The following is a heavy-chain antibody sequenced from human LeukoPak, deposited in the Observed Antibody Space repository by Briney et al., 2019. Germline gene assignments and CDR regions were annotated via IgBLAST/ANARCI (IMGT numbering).Heavy chain of an antibody. CDR3: AKDLLGQWPTVFDY. CDR1: GFTFTSYW. J-gene: IGHJ4*02. V-gene: IGHV3-7*01. CDR2: IKKDGSEK. Sequence: GSLRLSCTASGFTFTSYWMTWVRQAPGKGLEWVANIKKDGSEKYYVDSVRGRFTISRDNAKNSLYLQMNSLRAEDTAVYYCAKDLLGQWPTVFDYWGQGTLVTVSS. D-gene: IGHD6-19*01.